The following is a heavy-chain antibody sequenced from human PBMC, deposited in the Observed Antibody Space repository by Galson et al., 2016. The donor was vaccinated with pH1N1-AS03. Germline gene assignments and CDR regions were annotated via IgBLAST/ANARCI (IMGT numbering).Heavy chain of an antibody. CDR3: IKEGNRLQSRRSDAFDI. J-gene: IGHJ3*02. CDR2: ISDNGIKP. CDR1: GFTFRTFS. V-gene: IGHV3-64D*06. D-gene: IGHD5-18*01. Sequence: SLRLSCAASGFTFRTFSIYWVRQAPGKGLEYVSGISDNGIKPYYADPVKARFTIPRDKSKNTVYLQMSSLRTEDTAVYYCIKEGNRLQSRRSDAFDIWGRGTMVTVSS.